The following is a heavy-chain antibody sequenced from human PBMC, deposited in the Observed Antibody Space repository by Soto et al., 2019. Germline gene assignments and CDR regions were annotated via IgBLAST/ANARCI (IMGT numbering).Heavy chain of an antibody. D-gene: IGHD2-2*01. CDR2: ISGSGGST. CDR1: GFTFSSYA. V-gene: IGHV3-23*01. Sequence: GGSLRLSCAASGFTFSSYAMSWVRQAPGKGLEWVSAISGSGGSTYYADSVKGRFTISRDSSKNTLYLQMNSLRAEDTAVYYCAKGGRCSSTSCQYFDYWGQGTLVTVSS. CDR3: AKGGRCSSTSCQYFDY. J-gene: IGHJ4*02.